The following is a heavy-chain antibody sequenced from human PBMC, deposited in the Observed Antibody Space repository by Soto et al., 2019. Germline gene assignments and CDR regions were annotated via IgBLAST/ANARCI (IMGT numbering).Heavy chain of an antibody. J-gene: IGHJ4*02. CDR2: ISYDGSNK. D-gene: IGHD3-9*01. CDR3: AKDSHHWLSLDY. V-gene: IGHV3-30*18. CDR1: GFTFSSYG. Sequence: GGSLRLSCAASGFTFSSYGMHWVRQAPGKGLEWVAVISYDGSNKYYADSVKGRFTISRDNSKNTLYLQMNSLRAEDTAVYYCAKDSHHWLSLDYWGQGTLVTVSS.